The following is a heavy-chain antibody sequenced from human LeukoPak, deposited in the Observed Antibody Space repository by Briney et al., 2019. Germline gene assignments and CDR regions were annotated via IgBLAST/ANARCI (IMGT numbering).Heavy chain of an antibody. CDR3: ARAPGEGWFDP. V-gene: IGHV3-7*01. D-gene: IGHD4-17*01. J-gene: IGHJ5*02. Sequence: GESLRLSSAASGFTFSSNWMSWIRQAPGKLLYWVASIKQDGSETYYVDSVKGRFTISRDNAKNSPYLQMNSLRAEDTALYYCARAPGEGWFDPWGQGTLVTVSS. CDR1: GFTFSSNW. CDR2: IKQDGSET.